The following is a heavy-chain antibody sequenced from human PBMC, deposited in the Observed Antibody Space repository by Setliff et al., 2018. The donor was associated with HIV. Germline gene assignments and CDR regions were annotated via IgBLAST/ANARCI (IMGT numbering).Heavy chain of an antibody. CDR1: GDSFNFNYYY. D-gene: IGHD6-19*01. V-gene: IGHV4-39*02. CDR3: ARGGSGWPFGY. J-gene: IGHJ4*02. Sequence: SETLSLTCTVSGDSFNFNYYYWVWIRQPPGKGLEWIGSIYYSGSTYYNPSLKSRVTISVDTSKNHFSLKLRSVTAADTAVYYCARGGSGWPFGYWGQGTLVTVSS. CDR2: IYYSGST.